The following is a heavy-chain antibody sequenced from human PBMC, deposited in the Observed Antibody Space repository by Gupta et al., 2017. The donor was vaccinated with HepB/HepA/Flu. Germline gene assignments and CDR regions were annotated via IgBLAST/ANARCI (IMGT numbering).Heavy chain of an antibody. CDR1: GYTFTHYW. CDR2: IYTADSET. Sequence: EVQLVQSGAEVKKPGESLKISCEGSGYTFTHYWIGWVRQMPGKGLEWMGSIYTADSETRYSPSFQGQVTISADKSISTAYLKWSSLKASDTAIDYCARLQNYFDYWGQGTLVTVSS. V-gene: IGHV5-51*01. J-gene: IGHJ4*02. CDR3: ARLQNYFDY.